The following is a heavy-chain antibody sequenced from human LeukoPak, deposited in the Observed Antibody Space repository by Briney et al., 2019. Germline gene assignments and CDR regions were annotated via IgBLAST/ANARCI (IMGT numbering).Heavy chain of an antibody. CDR3: AKDRAPILALDAFDI. J-gene: IGHJ3*02. CDR2: INPNSGGT. CDR1: GYTFTGYY. D-gene: IGHD3-3*01. Sequence: GASVKVSCKASGYTFTGYYMHWVRQAPGQGLEWMGWINPNSGGTNYAQKFQGRVTMTRDTSISTAYMELSRLRSDDTAVYYCAKDRAPILALDAFDIWGQGTMVTVSS. V-gene: IGHV1-2*02.